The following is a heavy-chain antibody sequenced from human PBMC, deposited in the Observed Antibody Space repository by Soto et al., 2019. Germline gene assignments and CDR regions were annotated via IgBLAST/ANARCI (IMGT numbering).Heavy chain of an antibody. J-gene: IGHJ4*02. CDR1: GFTFSSYW. V-gene: IGHV3-7*03. D-gene: IGHD3-10*01. CDR3: ARRGIWFGELFHFDY. CDR2: IKQDGSEK. Sequence: GGSLRLSXAASGFTFSSYWMSWVRQAPGKGLEWVANIKQDGSEKYYVDSVKGRFTISRDNAKNSLYLQMNSLRAEDTAVYYCARRGIWFGELFHFDYWGQGTLVTVSS.